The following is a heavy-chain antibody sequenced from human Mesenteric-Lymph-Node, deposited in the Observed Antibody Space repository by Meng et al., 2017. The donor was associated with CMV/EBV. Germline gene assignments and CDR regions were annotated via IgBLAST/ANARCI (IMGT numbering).Heavy chain of an antibody. D-gene: IGHD3-16*01. Sequence: ASVKVSCKTSGYTFAGYFLHWVRQAPGQGLEWMGWIDPKSGGTNYTEKFQGRVTMTTDTSITTAYMELRRLRSDDTAVYYCARIWGSYLEFWGQGTLVTVSS. V-gene: IGHV1-2*02. J-gene: IGHJ4*02. CDR1: GYTFAGYF. CDR3: ARIWGSYLEF. CDR2: IDPKSGGT.